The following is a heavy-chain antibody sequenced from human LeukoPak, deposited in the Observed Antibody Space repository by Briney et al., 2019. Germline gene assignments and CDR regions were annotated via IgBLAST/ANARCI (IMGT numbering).Heavy chain of an antibody. D-gene: IGHD5-12*01. CDR1: GRSFSGYY. J-gene: IGHJ4*02. CDR3: ARVGYGGYVRRDMFDY. CDR2: INHSGST. V-gene: IGHV4-34*01. Sequence: PSETLSLTCAVYGRSFSGYYWSWIRQPPGKGLEWIGEINHSGSTNYNPSLKSRVTISVDTSKNQFSLKLSSVTAADTAVYYCARVGYGGYVRRDMFDYWGQGTLVTVSS.